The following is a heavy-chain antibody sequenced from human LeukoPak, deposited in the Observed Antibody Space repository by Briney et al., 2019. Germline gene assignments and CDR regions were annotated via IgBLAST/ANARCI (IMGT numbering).Heavy chain of an antibody. CDR3: AKDSSGWYFDY. D-gene: IGHD6-19*01. V-gene: IGHV3-23*01. CDR1: GFSFSNYA. CDR2: ISGSGGST. J-gene: IGHJ4*02. Sequence: PGGSLRLSCATSGFSFSNYAMSWVRQAPGKGLEWVSAISGSGGSTYYADSVKGRFTISRDNSKNTLYLQMNSLRAEDTAVYYCAKDSSGWYFDYWGQGTLVTVSS.